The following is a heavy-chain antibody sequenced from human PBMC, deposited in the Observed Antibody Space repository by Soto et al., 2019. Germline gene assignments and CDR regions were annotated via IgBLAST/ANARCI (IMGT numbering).Heavy chain of an antibody. V-gene: IGHV4-59*01. D-gene: IGHD5-18*01. CDR3: ARDHPHSYGVYYFDY. J-gene: IGHJ4*02. CDR2: IYSSGST. Sequence: SETLSLSCTVSGGSISNYYWNCIRPSPGKGLEWIGYIYSSGSTHYNPSLQNRVTISIDTSKNQVSLKVNSVTAADTAVYYCARDHPHSYGVYYFDYWGQGTPVTVS. CDR1: GGSISNYY.